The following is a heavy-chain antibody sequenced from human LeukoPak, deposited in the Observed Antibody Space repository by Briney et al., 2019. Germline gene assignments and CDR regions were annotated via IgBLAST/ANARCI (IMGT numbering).Heavy chain of an antibody. V-gene: IGHV4-59*01. CDR2: IYYSGST. J-gene: IGHJ6*03. CDR1: GGSISGYY. Sequence: SKTLSLTCAVSGGSISGYYWSWIRQPPGKGLEWIGDIYYSGSTNYNPSLKSRVTISVDTSKNQFSLKLSSVTAADTAVYYCARGPNGWWLRDGYYYYMDVWGKGTTVTVSS. CDR3: ARGPNGWWLRDGYYYYMDV. D-gene: IGHD2-15*01.